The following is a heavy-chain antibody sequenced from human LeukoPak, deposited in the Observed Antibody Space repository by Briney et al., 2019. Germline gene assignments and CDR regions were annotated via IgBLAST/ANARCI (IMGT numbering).Heavy chain of an antibody. CDR3: ARAGGGSQGELPTPYYFDY. D-gene: IGHD1-26*01. Sequence: ASVTVSCKASGYTFTSYYMHWVRHAPGQGLEWMGIINPSGGSTSYAHKFQGRVTMTRDISTTTVYMELSSRRSEDTAVYYCARAGGGSQGELPTPYYFDYWGQGTLVTVSS. V-gene: IGHV1-46*01. CDR2: INPSGGST. CDR1: GYTFTSYY. J-gene: IGHJ4*02.